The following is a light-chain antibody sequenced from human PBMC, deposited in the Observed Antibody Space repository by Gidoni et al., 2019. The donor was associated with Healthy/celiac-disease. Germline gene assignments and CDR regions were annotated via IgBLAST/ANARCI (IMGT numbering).Light chain of an antibody. CDR2: APS. Sequence: DIQMTQSPASLSASVGDRVTITCRACQSISSYLNWYQQKPGKDPKLLIYAPSSLQSGVPSRFSGSGSGTDFTLTISSLQPEDFATYYCQQSYSTPLFTFXPXTKVDIK. CDR1: QSISSY. V-gene: IGKV1-39*01. CDR3: QQSYSTPLFT. J-gene: IGKJ3*01.